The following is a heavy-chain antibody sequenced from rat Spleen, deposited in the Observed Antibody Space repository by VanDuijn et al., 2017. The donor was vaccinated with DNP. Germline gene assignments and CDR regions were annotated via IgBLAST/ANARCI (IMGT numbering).Heavy chain of an antibody. CDR3: TTFEGRNA. V-gene: IGHV5S10*01. Sequence: EVQLVESGGGLVQSGRSLKVSCAASGFTFSDYNMAWVRQAPKKGLEWVATITYDGSRTYYRDSVKGRFTISRDNAKRTLYLQMDSLRSEETATYYCTTFEGRNAWGQGTSVTVSS. D-gene: IGHD1-11*01. CDR1: GFTFSDYN. CDR2: ITYDGSRT. J-gene: IGHJ4*01.